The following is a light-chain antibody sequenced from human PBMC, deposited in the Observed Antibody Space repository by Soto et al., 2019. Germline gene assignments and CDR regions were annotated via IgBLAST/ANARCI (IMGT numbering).Light chain of an antibody. CDR3: QQYNNWPLT. Sequence: VMSQSAPTLSVYLGERATLSCRASQTVTSNLAWYQQKPGQAPRLLIYGASTRATSIPARFSGSGSGTEFTLTISSLQSEDSAVYYCQQYNNWPLTFGGGTKV. CDR1: QTVTSN. J-gene: IGKJ4*01. CDR2: GAS. V-gene: IGKV3-15*01.